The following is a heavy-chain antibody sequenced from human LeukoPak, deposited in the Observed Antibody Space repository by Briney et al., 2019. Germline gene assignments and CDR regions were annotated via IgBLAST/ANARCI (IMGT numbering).Heavy chain of an antibody. V-gene: IGHV1-8*03. D-gene: IGHD2-21*02. CDR2: MNPNSGNT. CDR3: ARTLLYCGGDCYFDY. J-gene: IGHJ4*02. CDR1: GYTFTSYG. Sequence: ASVKVSCKASGYTFTSYGINWVRQATGQGLEWMGWMNPNSGNTGYAQKFQGRVTITRNTSISTAYMELSSLRSEDTAVYYCARTLLYCGGDCYFDYWGQGTLVTVSS.